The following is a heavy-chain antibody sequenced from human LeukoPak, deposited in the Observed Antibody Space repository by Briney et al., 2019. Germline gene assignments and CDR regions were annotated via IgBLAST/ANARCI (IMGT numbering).Heavy chain of an antibody. J-gene: IGHJ3*02. D-gene: IGHD3-3*01. CDR1: GFTFSSYS. V-gene: IGHV3-21*01. Sequence: GGSLRLSCAASGFTFSSYSMNWVRQAPGKGLEWVSSISSSSSYIYYADSVKGRFTISRDNAKNSLYLQMNSLRAEDTAVYYCARDRTPRFLEWLWDAFVIWGQGTMVTVSS. CDR2: ISSSSSYI. CDR3: ARDRTPRFLEWLWDAFVI.